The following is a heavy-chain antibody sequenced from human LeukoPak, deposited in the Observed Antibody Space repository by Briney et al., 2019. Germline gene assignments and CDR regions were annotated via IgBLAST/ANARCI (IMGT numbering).Heavy chain of an antibody. V-gene: IGHV1-18*01. D-gene: IGHD6-19*01. CDR3: ARADPYSSGWYFDY. J-gene: IGHJ4*02. CDR2: ISTYNGKT. CDR1: GYTFTRVS. Sequence: ASVKLSRKGSGYTFTRVSITRVRHAPGQGLEWVGVISTYNGKTNYEHKLPGRVTMTTDTSTSTAYMELRRLGSELTSVYSGARADPYSSGWYFDYWGQGTLVTVSS.